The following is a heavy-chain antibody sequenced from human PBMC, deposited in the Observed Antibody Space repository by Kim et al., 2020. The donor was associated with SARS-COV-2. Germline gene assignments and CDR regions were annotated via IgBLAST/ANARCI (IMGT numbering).Heavy chain of an antibody. Sequence: SVTDRFTTSRDNAKNSLYLQMNSLRAEDTAVYYCAREAYSSSWYPTGFDYWGQGTLVTVSS. J-gene: IGHJ4*02. V-gene: IGHV3-21*01. CDR3: AREAYSSSWYPTGFDY. D-gene: IGHD6-13*01.